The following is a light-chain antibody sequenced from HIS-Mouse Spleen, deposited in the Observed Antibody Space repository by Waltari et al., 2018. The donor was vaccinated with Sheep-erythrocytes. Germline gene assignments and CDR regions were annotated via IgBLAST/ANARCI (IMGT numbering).Light chain of an antibody. CDR3: CSYAGSYNHV. J-gene: IGLJ1*01. V-gene: IGLV2-11*01. CDR2: DGS. CDR1: SSDVGGYNY. Sequence: QSALTQPRSVYGSPGQSVTISCTGTSSDVGGYNYVSWYQQHPGKAPKRLIYDGSKRPSGVPDRFSGSKSGNTASLTISGLQAEDEADYYCCSYAGSYNHVFATGTKVTVL.